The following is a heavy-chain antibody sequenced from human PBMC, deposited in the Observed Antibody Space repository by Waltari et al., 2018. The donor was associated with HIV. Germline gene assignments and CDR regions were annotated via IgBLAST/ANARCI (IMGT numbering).Heavy chain of an antibody. CDR3: ARVTSFMVRGGFVWSWFDP. CDR1: GGSISSGSYY. CDR2: VYTSGST. Sequence: QVQLQESGPGLVKPSQTLSLTCTVSGGSISSGSYYWSWIRQPAGKGLEGIGRVYTSGSTNYNPPRKSRGTISGDTPKNQFSLKLSSVTAADTAVYYCARVTSFMVRGGFVWSWFDPWGQGTLVTVSS. D-gene: IGHD3-10*01. J-gene: IGHJ5*02. V-gene: IGHV4-61*02.